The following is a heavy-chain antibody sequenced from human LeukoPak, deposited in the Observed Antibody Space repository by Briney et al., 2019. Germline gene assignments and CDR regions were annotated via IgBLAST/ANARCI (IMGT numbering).Heavy chain of an antibody. CDR1: GFTFSSYA. CDR3: AKRGEHGDYVIGWYFDL. V-gene: IGHV3-23*01. D-gene: IGHD4-17*01. CDR2: ISGSGGST. J-gene: IGHJ2*01. Sequence: SGGSLRLSCAASGFTFSSYAMSWVRQAPGKGLEWVSAISGSGGSTYYADSVKGRFTISRDNSKNTLYLQMNSLRAEDTAVYYCAKRGEHGDYVIGWYFDLWGRGTLVTVSS.